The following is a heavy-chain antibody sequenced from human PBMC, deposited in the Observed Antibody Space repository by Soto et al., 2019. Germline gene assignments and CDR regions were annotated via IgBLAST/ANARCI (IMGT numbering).Heavy chain of an antibody. D-gene: IGHD1-26*01. Sequence: QVQLVESGGGVVQPGRSLRLSCAASGFTFSSYGMHWVRQAPGKGLEWVAVISYDGSNKYYADSVKGRFTISRDNSKNTLYRQMNSLRAEDTAVYYCAKEGGGDSGSYYNYFDYWGQGTLVTVSS. CDR1: GFTFSSYG. CDR3: AKEGGGDSGSYYNYFDY. V-gene: IGHV3-30*18. J-gene: IGHJ4*02. CDR2: ISYDGSNK.